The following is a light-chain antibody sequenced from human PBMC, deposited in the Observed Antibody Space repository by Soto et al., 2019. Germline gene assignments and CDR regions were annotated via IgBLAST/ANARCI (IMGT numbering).Light chain of an antibody. CDR2: DAS. CDR3: QQYDTNSGT. CDR1: QSISNW. Sequence: DIQMTQSPSTLSASVGDRVTITCRASQSISNWLAWYQQKPGKAPKLLIYDASTLEGGVPSRFSGSGSGTEFTLTISSLQPDDFAIYYCQQYDTNSGTFGQGTKREIK. J-gene: IGKJ2*01. V-gene: IGKV1-5*01.